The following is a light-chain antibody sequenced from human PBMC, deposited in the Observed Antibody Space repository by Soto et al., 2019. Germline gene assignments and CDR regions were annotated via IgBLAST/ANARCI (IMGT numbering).Light chain of an antibody. Sequence: EIVMTQSPATLSVSPGERATISSRASQSVSSNLAWYQQKPGQAPRLLIYGASTRATGIPARFSGSGSGTEFTLTISSLQSEDVAVYYCQQYNNWLTFGQGTK. CDR3: QQYNNWLT. CDR2: GAS. V-gene: IGKV3-15*01. CDR1: QSVSSN. J-gene: IGKJ1*01.